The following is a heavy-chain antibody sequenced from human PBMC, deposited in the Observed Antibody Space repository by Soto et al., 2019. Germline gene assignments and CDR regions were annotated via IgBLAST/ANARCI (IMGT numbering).Heavy chain of an antibody. D-gene: IGHD3-16*02. Sequence: ASVKVSCKAPGDTFTSYYLNWVRQAPGQGLEWMGVINPNGGSTRFAQTFQGRITMTTDTSTSTVYMELRRLRSEDTAVYYCARSSGGVVGIIIAGSNWLAPWGQGSLVTVSS. CDR1: GDTFTSYY. V-gene: IGHV1-46*01. CDR3: ARSSGGVVGIIIAGSNWLAP. CDR2: INPNGGST. J-gene: IGHJ5*02.